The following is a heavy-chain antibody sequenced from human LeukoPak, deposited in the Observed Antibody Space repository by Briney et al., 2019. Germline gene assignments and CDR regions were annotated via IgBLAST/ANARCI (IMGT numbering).Heavy chain of an antibody. CDR3: ARGGLSYYGSGNYRNYNWFDP. D-gene: IGHD3-10*01. CDR2: INHSGST. Sequence: SETLSLTCAVYGGSFSGYYWSWIRQPPGKGLEWIGEINHSGSTNYNPSLKSRVTISVDTSKNQFSLKLSSVTAADTAVYYCARGGLSYYGSGNYRNYNWFDPWGQGTLVTVSS. V-gene: IGHV4-34*01. CDR1: GGSFSGYY. J-gene: IGHJ5*02.